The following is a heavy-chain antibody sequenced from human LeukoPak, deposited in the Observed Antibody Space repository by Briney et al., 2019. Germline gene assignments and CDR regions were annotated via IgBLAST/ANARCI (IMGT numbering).Heavy chain of an antibody. Sequence: GGSLRLSCATSGFAFSNSCMNWVRQAPGKGLEWLSSIDSTSRHIVYTDSVKGRFTISRDNAKNALYLQMDSLGIDDTAVYYCARTHDYGDYEGDYWGQGTLVTVSS. CDR2: IDSTSRHI. CDR3: ARTHDYGDYEGDY. D-gene: IGHD4-17*01. J-gene: IGHJ4*02. V-gene: IGHV3-21*01. CDR1: GFAFSNSC.